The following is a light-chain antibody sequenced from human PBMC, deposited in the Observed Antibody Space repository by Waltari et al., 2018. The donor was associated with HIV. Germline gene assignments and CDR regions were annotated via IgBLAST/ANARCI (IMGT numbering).Light chain of an antibody. CDR1: SNDVGIYDL. V-gene: IGLV2-23*02. J-gene: IGLJ1*01. CDR2: EVS. Sequence: QSALTQPASVSGSPGQSITISCTGTSNDVGIYDLVSWYQQHPGKAPKLIIYEVSERPSGVSSRLSGLQADDEADYYCCSYAGGLTYVLGTGTEVTVL. CDR3: CSYAGGLTYV.